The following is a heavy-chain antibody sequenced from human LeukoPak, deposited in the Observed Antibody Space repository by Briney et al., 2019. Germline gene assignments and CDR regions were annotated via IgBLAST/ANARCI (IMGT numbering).Heavy chain of an antibody. Sequence: SGTLSLTCAVSGGSISSSNWWSWVRQPPGKGLEWIGEIYHSGSTNYNPSLKSRVTMSVDTSKNQFSLKLSSVTAADTAVYYCARSLYSNYADYWGQGTLVTVSS. V-gene: IGHV4-4*02. CDR2: IYHSGST. J-gene: IGHJ4*02. D-gene: IGHD4-11*01. CDR3: ARSLYSNYADY. CDR1: GGSISSSNW.